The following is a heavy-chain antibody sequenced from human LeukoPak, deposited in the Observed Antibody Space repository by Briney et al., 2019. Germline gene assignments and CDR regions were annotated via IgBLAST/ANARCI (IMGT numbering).Heavy chain of an antibody. CDR2: ISGSGGST. CDR3: AKGFPAGVVIRPSTGMDV. Sequence: GGSLRLSCAASGFTFSSYAMSWVRQAPGKGLEWVSAISGSGGSTYYADSVKGRFTISRDNSKNTLYLQMNSLRAEDTAVYYCAKGFPAGVVIRPSTGMDVWGQGTTVTVSS. V-gene: IGHV3-23*01. CDR1: GFTFSSYA. D-gene: IGHD3-3*01. J-gene: IGHJ6*02.